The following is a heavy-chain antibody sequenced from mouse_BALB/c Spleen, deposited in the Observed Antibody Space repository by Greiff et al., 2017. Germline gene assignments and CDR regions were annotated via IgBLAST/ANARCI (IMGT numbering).Heavy chain of an antibody. CDR3: ASHYGSSYGYFDV. V-gene: IGHV14-3*02. D-gene: IGHD1-1*01. Sequence: EVQLQESGAELVKPGASVKLSCTASGFNIKDTYMHWVKQRPEQGLEWIGRIDPANGNTKYDPKFQGKATITADTSSNTAYLQLSSLTSEDTAVYYCASHYGSSYGYFDVWGAGTTVTVSS. CDR2: IDPANGNT. CDR1: GFNIKDTY. J-gene: IGHJ1*01.